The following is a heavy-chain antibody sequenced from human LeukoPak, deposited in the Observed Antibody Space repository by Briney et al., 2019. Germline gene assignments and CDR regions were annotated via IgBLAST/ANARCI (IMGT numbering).Heavy chain of an antibody. Sequence: ASVKVSCKVSGYSLTEVSTHWARQAPGKGLEWMGGFDPEDGEAIYAQKVQGRLTVTEDTSIDTAFMELRSLKSEDTAIYYCVTDIRSGWRNYWGQGTLITVSS. CDR1: GYSLTEVS. D-gene: IGHD6-19*01. CDR3: VTDIRSGWRNY. CDR2: FDPEDGEA. J-gene: IGHJ4*02. V-gene: IGHV1-24*01.